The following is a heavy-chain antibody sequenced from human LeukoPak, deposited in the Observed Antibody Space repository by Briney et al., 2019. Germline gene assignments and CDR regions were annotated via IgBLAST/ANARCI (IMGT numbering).Heavy chain of an antibody. CDR2: IYYSGST. Sequence: SETLSLTCTVSGGSISSYYWSWIRQPPGKGLEWIGYIYYSGSTNYNPSLKSRVTTSVDTSKNQFSLKLSSVTAADTAVYYCARDYYDSSENAFDIWGQGTMVTVSS. CDR1: GGSISSYY. D-gene: IGHD3-22*01. V-gene: IGHV4-59*01. CDR3: ARDYYDSSENAFDI. J-gene: IGHJ3*02.